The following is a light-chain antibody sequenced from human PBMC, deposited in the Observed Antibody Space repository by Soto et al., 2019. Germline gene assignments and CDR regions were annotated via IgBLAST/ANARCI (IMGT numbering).Light chain of an antibody. CDR2: DVN. V-gene: IGLV2-14*01. Sequence: SALTQPASVSGSPGQSITISCTGTNSDIGAYDYVSWYQQHPGKAPKLMIWDVNNRPSGVSSRFSGSKSGNTASLTISGLQADDEADYYCSSYTTTFTLVFGGGTKLTVL. CDR3: SSYTTTFTLV. CDR1: NSDIGAYDY. J-gene: IGLJ2*01.